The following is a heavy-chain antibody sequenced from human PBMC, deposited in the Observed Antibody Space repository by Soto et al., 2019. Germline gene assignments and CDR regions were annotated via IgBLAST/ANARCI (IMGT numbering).Heavy chain of an antibody. CDR2: IYYSGST. Sequence: SETLSLTCTVSGGSISSSSYYWGWIRQPPGKGLEWIGSIYYSGSTYYNPSLKSRVTISVDTSKNQFSLKLSSVTAADTAVYYCARIAVADLQFDYWGQGTLVTVSS. D-gene: IGHD6-19*01. J-gene: IGHJ4*02. CDR1: GGSISSSSYY. V-gene: IGHV4-39*01. CDR3: ARIAVADLQFDY.